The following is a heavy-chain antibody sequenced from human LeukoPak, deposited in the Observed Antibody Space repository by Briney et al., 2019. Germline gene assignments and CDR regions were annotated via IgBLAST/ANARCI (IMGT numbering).Heavy chain of an antibody. CDR1: GFTVSSNY. J-gene: IGHJ5*02. Sequence: GGSLRLSCAASGFTVSSNYMSWVRQAPGKGLEWVSVIYSGGSTYYADSVKGRFTISRDNSKNTLYLQMNSLRAEDTAVYYCARVLVWGSHRAPFDPWGQGTLVTVSS. CDR3: ARVLVWGSHRAPFDP. D-gene: IGHD3-16*02. V-gene: IGHV3-53*01. CDR2: IYSGGST.